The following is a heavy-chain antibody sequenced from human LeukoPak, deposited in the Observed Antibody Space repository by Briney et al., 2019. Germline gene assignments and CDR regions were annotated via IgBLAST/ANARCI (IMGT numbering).Heavy chain of an antibody. CDR3: AREVAAAVYYFDF. J-gene: IGHJ4*02. D-gene: IGHD6-13*01. Sequence: PSETLSLTCTVSGGSINSGGFYWTWIRQHPGKGLEWIGNIYYSGITYNNPSLKSRVTISIDTSKNQFSLRLSSATVADTAVYYCAREVAAAVYYFDFWGQGALVTVSS. V-gene: IGHV4-31*03. CDR2: IYYSGIT. CDR1: GGSINSGGFY.